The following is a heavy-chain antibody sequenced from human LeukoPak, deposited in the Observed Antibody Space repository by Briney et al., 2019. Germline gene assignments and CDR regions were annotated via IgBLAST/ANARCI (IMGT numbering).Heavy chain of an antibody. J-gene: IGHJ4*02. CDR2: ISGSGDTT. CDR3: AREFGGIDY. CDR1: RFTFDTYA. Sequence: GGSLRLSCAASRFTFDTYAMSWFRQAPGKELQWVSVISGSGDTTYYADSVKGRFTISRDNSKNTLYLQMNSLRAEDTAVYYCAREFGGIDYWGQGTLVTVSS. D-gene: IGHD3-16*01. V-gene: IGHV3-23*01.